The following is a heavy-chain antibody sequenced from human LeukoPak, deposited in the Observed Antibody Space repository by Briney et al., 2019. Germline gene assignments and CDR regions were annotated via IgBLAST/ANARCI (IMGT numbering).Heavy chain of an antibody. CDR2: ISSSSSHI. V-gene: IGHV3-21*01. Sequence: GGSLRLSCAASGFTFSSYSMTWVRQAPGKGLEWVSSISSSSSHIYYADSVKGRFTISRDNAKNSLYLQMNSLRAEDTAVYYCAREGYSSSWYVDYWGQGTLVTVSS. D-gene: IGHD6-13*01. CDR1: GFTFSSYS. CDR3: AREGYSSSWYVDY. J-gene: IGHJ4*02.